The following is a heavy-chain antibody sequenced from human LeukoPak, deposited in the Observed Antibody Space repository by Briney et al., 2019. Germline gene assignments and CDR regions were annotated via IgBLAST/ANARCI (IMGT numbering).Heavy chain of an antibody. CDR1: GGSFSGYY. CDR3: ATGYCSSTSCYTPLDY. Sequence: SETLSLTCAVYGGSFSGYYWGWIRQPPGKGLEWIGEINHSGSTNYNPSLKSRVTISVDTSKNQFSLKLSSVTAADTAVYYCATGYCSSTSCYTPLDYWGQGTLVTVSS. V-gene: IGHV4-34*01. J-gene: IGHJ4*02. CDR2: INHSGST. D-gene: IGHD2-2*02.